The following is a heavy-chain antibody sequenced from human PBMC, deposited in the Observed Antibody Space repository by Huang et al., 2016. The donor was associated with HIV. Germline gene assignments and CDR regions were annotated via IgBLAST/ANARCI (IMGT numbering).Heavy chain of an antibody. CDR1: GFSLSTSGVG. CDR2: IHWNTDK. Sequence: QITLKESGPTLVKPTQTLTLTCTFSGFSLSTSGVGVGWIRQPPGKALEWLALIHWNTDKQYNSSLKSRLTITKDTSKNQVVLTMANVDPLDTATYYCARRAASGWQQEYFHLWGQGTLVTVSS. V-gene: IGHV2-5*01. D-gene: IGHD6-19*01. J-gene: IGHJ1*01. CDR3: ARRAASGWQQEYFHL.